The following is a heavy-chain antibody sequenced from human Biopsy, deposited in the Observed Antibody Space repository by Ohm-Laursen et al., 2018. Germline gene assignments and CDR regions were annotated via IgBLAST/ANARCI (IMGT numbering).Heavy chain of an antibody. V-gene: IGHV4-61*01. D-gene: IGHD6-19*01. CDR2: IYSGGNT. J-gene: IGHJ4*02. Sequence: PGTLSLTCTVSGDSLTSGPENWSWIRQSPGQGLEYIGFIYSGGNTNYNPSLKNRVTMSVDTPKNQFYLKLYSVTAADTAVYYCARGRRTSGWPYFDNWGQGALVIVSP. CDR1: GDSLTSGPEN. CDR3: ARGRRTSGWPYFDN.